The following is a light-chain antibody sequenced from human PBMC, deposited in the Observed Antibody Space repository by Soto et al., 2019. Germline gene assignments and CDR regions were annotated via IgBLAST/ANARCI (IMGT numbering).Light chain of an antibody. CDR2: AAY. V-gene: IGKV1-5*01. Sequence: DIQMTQSPSTLSASVGDRVTITCRASRNIERGLAWYQHAPGKAPNLLIYAAYTLQSGVPSRFSGSGSGTEFSLTITSLQPEDFATYYCQYLNGAPTITFGQGTRLEN. CDR1: RNIERG. CDR3: QYLNGAPTIT. J-gene: IGKJ5*01.